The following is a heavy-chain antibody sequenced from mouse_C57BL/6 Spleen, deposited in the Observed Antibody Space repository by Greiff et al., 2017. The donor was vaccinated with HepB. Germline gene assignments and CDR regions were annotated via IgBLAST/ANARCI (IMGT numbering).Heavy chain of an antibody. CDR2: INPSNGGT. CDR1: GYTFTSYW. D-gene: IGHD1-1*01. CDR3: ARSYYYGSSYVWFAY. J-gene: IGHJ3*01. Sequence: VQLQQSGTELVKPGASVKLSCKASGYTFTSYWMHWVKQRPGQGLEWIGNINPSNGGTNYNEKFKSKATLTVDKSSSTAYMQLSSLTSEDSAVYYGARSYYYGSSYVWFAYWGQGTLVTVSA. V-gene: IGHV1-53*01.